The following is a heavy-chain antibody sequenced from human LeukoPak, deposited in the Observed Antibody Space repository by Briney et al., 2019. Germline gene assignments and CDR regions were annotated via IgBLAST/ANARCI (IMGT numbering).Heavy chain of an antibody. J-gene: IGHJ4*02. Sequence: MPSETLSLTCAVYGGSFSGYYWSWIRQPPGKGLESIGEINHSGSTNYNPSLKSRVTISVDTSKNQFSLKLSSVTAADTAVYYCARGFGEVAMFLVGATAWDYWGQGTLVTVSS. D-gene: IGHD1-26*01. CDR1: GGSFSGYY. CDR2: INHSGST. CDR3: ARGFGEVAMFLVGATAWDY. V-gene: IGHV4-34*01.